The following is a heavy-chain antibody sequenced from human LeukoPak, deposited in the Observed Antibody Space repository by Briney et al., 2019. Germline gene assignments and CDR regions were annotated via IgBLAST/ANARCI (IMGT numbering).Heavy chain of an antibody. CDR3: ARVKEQAVADEKGYWFDP. V-gene: IGHV3-7*03. J-gene: IGHJ5*02. CDR1: GFTFSSYW. Sequence: GGSLRLSCAASGFTFSSYWMSWVRQAPGKGLEWVANIKQDGSEKYYVDSVKGRFTISRDNAKNSLYLQMNSLRSEDTAVYYCARVKEQAVADEKGYWFDPWGQGTLVTVSS. CDR2: IKQDGSEK. D-gene: IGHD6-19*01.